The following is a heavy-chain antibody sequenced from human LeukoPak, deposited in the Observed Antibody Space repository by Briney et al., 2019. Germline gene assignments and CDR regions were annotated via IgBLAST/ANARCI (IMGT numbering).Heavy chain of an antibody. D-gene: IGHD2-15*01. J-gene: IGHJ3*01. CDR1: GGSISSSDW. Sequence: SGTLSLTCAVSGGSISSSDWWTWVRQPPRKGLEWIGEIYHSGSTTYNPSLKSRLTLSLDKSKNEFFLQLSSVTAADTAVYYCVRKYRGYAFDLWGQGTMVTVSS. V-gene: IGHV4-4*02. CDR2: IYHSGST. CDR3: VRKYRGYAFDL.